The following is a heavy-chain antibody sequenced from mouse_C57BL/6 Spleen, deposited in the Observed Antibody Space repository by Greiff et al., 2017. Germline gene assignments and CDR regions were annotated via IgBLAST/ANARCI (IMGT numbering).Heavy chain of an antibody. J-gene: IGHJ2*01. V-gene: IGHV14-4*01. CDR3: TTRGYDDGYFDY. Sequence: VQLKQSGAELVRPGASVKLSCTASGFNIKDDYMHWVKQRPEQGLEWIGWIDPENGDTEYASKFQGKATITADTSSNTAYLQLSSLTSEDTAVYYCTTRGYDDGYFDYWGQGTTLTVSS. D-gene: IGHD2-4*01. CDR1: GFNIKDDY. CDR2: IDPENGDT.